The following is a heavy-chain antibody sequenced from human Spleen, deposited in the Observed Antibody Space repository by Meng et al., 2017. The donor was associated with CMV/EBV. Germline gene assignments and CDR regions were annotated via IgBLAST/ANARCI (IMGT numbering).Heavy chain of an antibody. CDR2: ITSSGGYI. CDR1: GFAFSTYN. J-gene: IGHJ6*02. V-gene: IGHV3-21*01. Sequence: GGSLRLSCAASGFAFSTYNMNWVRQAPGKGLEWVSWITSSGGYIYYSDSVKCRFTISRDNAKNSLYLQMNSLRAEDTAVYYCARGRYYDFWSGPLEDYYGMDVWGQGTTVTVSS. D-gene: IGHD3-3*01. CDR3: ARGRYYDFWSGPLEDYYGMDV.